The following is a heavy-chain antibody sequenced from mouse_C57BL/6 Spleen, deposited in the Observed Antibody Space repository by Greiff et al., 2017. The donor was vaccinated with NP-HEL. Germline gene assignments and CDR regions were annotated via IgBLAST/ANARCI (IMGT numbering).Heavy chain of an antibody. D-gene: IGHD2-3*01. Sequence: QVQLQQPGAELVKPGASVKMSCKASGYTFTSYWITWVKQRPGQGLEWIGDIYPGSGSTNYNEKFKSKAKLTVDTSSSTAYMQLSSLTSEDSAVYYCARSDDGYYEDAMDYWGQGTSVTVSS. V-gene: IGHV1-55*01. CDR3: ARSDDGYYEDAMDY. CDR2: IYPGSGST. CDR1: GYTFTSYW. J-gene: IGHJ4*01.